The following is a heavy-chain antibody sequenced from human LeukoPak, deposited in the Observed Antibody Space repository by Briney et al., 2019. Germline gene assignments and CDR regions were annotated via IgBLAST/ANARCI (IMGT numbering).Heavy chain of an antibody. CDR3: AKDYPTAPSVTAPLFDS. J-gene: IGHJ4*02. V-gene: IGHV3-23*01. CDR2: ITSSPETT. CDR1: GFSFSSYA. D-gene: IGHD2-21*02. Sequence: GGSLRLSCAASGFSFSSYAMTWVRQAPGTGLEWVAFITSSPETTYYADSVKGRFTVSRDNSRSTLSLQMDSLTAEDTATYHCAKDYPTAPSVTAPLFDSWGQGILVTVSS.